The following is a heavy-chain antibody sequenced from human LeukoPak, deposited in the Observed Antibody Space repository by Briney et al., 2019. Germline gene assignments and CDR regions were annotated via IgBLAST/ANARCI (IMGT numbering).Heavy chain of an antibody. Sequence: GGPLRLSCAACGFTFNHYYMIGIRQAPGKGREGVSYISSSSSYTNYAASVKGRFTISRDNAKNSLYLQMTSLRAEDTAVYYCARRFWYAFDIWGQGTMVTVSS. CDR1: GFTFNHYY. J-gene: IGHJ3*02. CDR2: ISSSSSYT. V-gene: IGHV3-11*03. D-gene: IGHD3-3*01. CDR3: ARRFWYAFDI.